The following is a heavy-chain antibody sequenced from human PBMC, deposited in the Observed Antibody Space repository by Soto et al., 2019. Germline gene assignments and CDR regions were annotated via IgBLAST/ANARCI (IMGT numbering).Heavy chain of an antibody. D-gene: IGHD2-2*01. CDR1: GYTFTSYG. V-gene: IGHV1-18*01. J-gene: IGHJ6*02. CDR3: AREWGLGTSCLCYGMDV. CDR2: ISAYNGNT. Sequence: GASVKVSCKASGYTFTSYGISWVRQAPGQGLERMGWISAYNGNTNYAQKLQGRVTMTTDTSTSTAYMELRSLRSDDTAVYYCAREWGLGTSCLCYGMDVWGQGTTVTVSS.